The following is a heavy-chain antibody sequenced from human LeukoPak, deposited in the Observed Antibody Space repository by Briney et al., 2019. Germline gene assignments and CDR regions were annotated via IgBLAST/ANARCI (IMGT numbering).Heavy chain of an antibody. CDR1: GDSIRSSY. Sequence: PSGTLSLTCTVSGDSIRSSYWSWIRQSPGKGLEWIGYISTSGNTNYNPSLKSRVSISIDTSKNQFSLKLSSVTAADTAVYYCARLRNFEENYYYMDVWAKGTTVTVSS. CDR2: ISTSGNT. CDR3: ARLRNFEENYYYMDV. J-gene: IGHJ6*03. D-gene: IGHD3-9*01. V-gene: IGHV4-4*09.